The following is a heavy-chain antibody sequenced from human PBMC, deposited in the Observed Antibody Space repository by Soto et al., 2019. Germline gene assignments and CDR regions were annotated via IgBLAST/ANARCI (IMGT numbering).Heavy chain of an antibody. V-gene: IGHV4-59*01. J-gene: IGHJ4*02. D-gene: IGHD5-12*01. CDR3: ARDLDQRGYEFDY. CDR1: GGSISSYY. CDR2: IYYSGST. Sequence: SETLSLTCTGSGGSISSYYWSWIRQPPGKGLEWIGYIYYSGSTNYNPSLKSRVTISVDTSKNQFSLKLSSVAAADTAVYYCARDLDQRGYEFDYWGQGTLVTVSS.